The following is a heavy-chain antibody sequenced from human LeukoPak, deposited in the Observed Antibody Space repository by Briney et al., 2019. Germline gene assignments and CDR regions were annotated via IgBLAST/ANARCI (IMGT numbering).Heavy chain of an antibody. CDR2: INHSGST. V-gene: IGHV4-34*01. CDR3: ARTKGGWYYYYYMDV. Sequence: SETLSLTCAVYGGSFSGYYWSWIRKPPGKGLEWIGEINHSGSTNYNPSLKSRVTISVDTSKNQFSLKLSSVTAADTAVYYCARTKGGWYYYYYMDVWGKGTTVTVSS. D-gene: IGHD1-26*01. CDR1: GGSFSGYY. J-gene: IGHJ6*03.